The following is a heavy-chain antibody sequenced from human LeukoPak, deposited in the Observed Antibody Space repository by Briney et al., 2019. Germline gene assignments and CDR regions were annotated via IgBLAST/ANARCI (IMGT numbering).Heavy chain of an antibody. CDR2: IIPIFGTA. D-gene: IGHD2-21*02. Sequence: SVKVSCKASGGTFSSYAISLVRQAPGQGLEWMGRIIPIFGTANYAQKFQGRVTITTDESTSTAYMELSSLRSEDTAVYYCARGVLAYCGGDCYHIWFDPWGKGILVTVSS. CDR3: ARGVLAYCGGDCYHIWFDP. J-gene: IGHJ5*02. V-gene: IGHV1-69*05. CDR1: GGTFSSYA.